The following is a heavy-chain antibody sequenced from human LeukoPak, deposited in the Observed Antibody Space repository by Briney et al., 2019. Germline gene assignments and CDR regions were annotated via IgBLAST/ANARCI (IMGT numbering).Heavy chain of an antibody. CDR3: AKGGYSYGSYAFDI. CDR2: VSGRGSI. Sequence: GGSLRLSCAASGFILSDYYMTWIRQAPGKGLEWVSYVSGRGSIKYADSVKGRFTISRDNSKNTLYLQMNSLRAEDTAVYYCAKGGYSYGSYAFDIWGQGTMVTVSS. J-gene: IGHJ3*02. CDR1: GFILSDYY. D-gene: IGHD5-18*01. V-gene: IGHV3-69-1*01.